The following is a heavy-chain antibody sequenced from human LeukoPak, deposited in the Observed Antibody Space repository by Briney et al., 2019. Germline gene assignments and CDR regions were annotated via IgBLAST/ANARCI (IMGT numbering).Heavy chain of an antibody. V-gene: IGHV1-69*13. D-gene: IGHD3-10*01. CDR2: IIPIFGTA. CDR1: GGTFSSYA. Sequence: SVKVSCKASGGTFSSYAISWVRQAPGQGLEWMGGIIPIFGTANYAQKFQGRVTMTADESTSTAYMELSSLRSEDTAVYFCASTDYYGSGSPEGDWGQGTLVTVSS. CDR3: ASTDYYGSGSPEGD. J-gene: IGHJ4*02.